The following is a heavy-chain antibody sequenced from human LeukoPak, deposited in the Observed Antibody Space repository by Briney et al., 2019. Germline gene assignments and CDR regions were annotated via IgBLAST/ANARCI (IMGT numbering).Heavy chain of an antibody. Sequence: SETLSLTCTVSGDSISSGTHYWSWTRQPAGKGLEWIGRIYASGSTNYNPSLKSRITISVDTSKNQFSLKLNSVTAADTAVYYCARDQTLYGGSDFDYWGQGTLVIVSS. CDR2: IYASGST. CDR3: ARDQTLYGGSDFDY. V-gene: IGHV4-61*02. D-gene: IGHD4-23*01. CDR1: GDSISSGTHY. J-gene: IGHJ4*02.